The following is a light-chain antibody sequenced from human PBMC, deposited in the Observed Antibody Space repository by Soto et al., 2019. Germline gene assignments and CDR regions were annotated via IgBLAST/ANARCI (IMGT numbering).Light chain of an antibody. J-gene: IGKJ1*01. CDR3: QQYNTAPLT. CDR2: KAS. CDR1: QSISSW. V-gene: IGKV1-5*03. Sequence: DIQMTQSPSTLSASVGDRVTITCRASQSISSWLAWYQQKPGKAPKLLIYKASSLESGVPSRFSGSGSGTEFTLTISSLQPDDFATYYCQQYNTAPLTLGQGTKVDTK.